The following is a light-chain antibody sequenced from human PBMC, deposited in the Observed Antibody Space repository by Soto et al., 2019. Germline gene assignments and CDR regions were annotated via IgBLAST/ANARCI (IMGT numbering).Light chain of an antibody. CDR2: EGT. J-gene: IGLJ1*01. V-gene: IGLV2-23*03. CDR1: NSDVESYNL. Sequence: QSALTQPASVSGSPGQSITISCTGTNSDVESYNLVSWFRQHPGEAPKLIVYEGTKRPSGVSNRFFGSKSGNPGSLTISGLQAEDEANYYCCSYAGTATVFGTGTKVTVL. CDR3: CSYAGTATV.